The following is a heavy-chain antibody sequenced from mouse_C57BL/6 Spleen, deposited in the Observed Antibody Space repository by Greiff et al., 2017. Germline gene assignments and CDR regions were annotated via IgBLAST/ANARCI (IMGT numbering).Heavy chain of an antibody. Sequence: EVQLQQSGPELVKPGPSVKISCKASGFTFTDYYIHWVKQSHGKSLEWIGHVYPYNGGTNYNQKFKGKATLTVDTSSSTAYMELNRLTSDDSAVYYCAREGYYNAMDYWGQGTSVTVSS. V-gene: IGHV1-36*01. CDR1: GFTFTDYY. J-gene: IGHJ4*01. CDR2: VYPYNGGT. CDR3: AREGYYNAMDY. D-gene: IGHD2-2*01.